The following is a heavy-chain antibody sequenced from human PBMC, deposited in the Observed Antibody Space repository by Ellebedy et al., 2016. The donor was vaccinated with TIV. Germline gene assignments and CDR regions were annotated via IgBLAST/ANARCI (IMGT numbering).Heavy chain of an antibody. V-gene: IGHV1-46*01. Sequence: ASVQVSCXASGYTFTSYYMHWVRQAPGQGLEWMGIINPSGGSTSYAQKFQGRVTMTRDTSTSTVYMELSSLRSEDTAVYYCARVSVFGVVYYGMDVWGQGTTVTVSS. CDR2: INPSGGST. D-gene: IGHD3-3*01. CDR1: GYTFTSYY. J-gene: IGHJ6*02. CDR3: ARVSVFGVVYYGMDV.